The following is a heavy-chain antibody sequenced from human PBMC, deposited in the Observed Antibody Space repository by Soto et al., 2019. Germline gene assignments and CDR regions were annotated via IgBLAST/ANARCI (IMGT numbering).Heavy chain of an antibody. CDR3: ARGSYDFWSGYYTRRSYNWFDP. Sequence: PGGSLRLSCAASGFTFSSYAMSWVRQAPGKGLEWVSAISGSGGSTYYADSVKGRFTISRDNSKNTLYLQMNSLRSEDTAVYYCARGSYDFWSGYYTRRSYNWFDPWGQGTLVTVSS. CDR1: GFTFSSYA. D-gene: IGHD3-3*01. V-gene: IGHV3-23*01. CDR2: ISGSGGST. J-gene: IGHJ5*02.